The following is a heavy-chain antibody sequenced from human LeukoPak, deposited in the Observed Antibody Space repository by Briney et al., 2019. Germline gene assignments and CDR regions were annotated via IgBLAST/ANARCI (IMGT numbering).Heavy chain of an antibody. CDR1: GYTFTSYS. Sequence: SVKVSCEASGYTFTSYSINWVRQAPGQGLEWMGGVIPMFATANYAPKFQDRVTITADESTSTAYMELRSLRSEDTAVYHCARGLHGDYGYFDYWGQGTLVTVSS. J-gene: IGHJ4*02. V-gene: IGHV1-69*13. CDR2: VIPMFATA. D-gene: IGHD4-17*01. CDR3: ARGLHGDYGYFDY.